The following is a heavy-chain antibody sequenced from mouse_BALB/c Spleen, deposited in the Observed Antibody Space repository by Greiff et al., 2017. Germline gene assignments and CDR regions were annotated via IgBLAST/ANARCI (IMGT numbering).Heavy chain of an antibody. CDR3: TRDYYGYHAMDY. Sequence: DVKLVESGGGLVKPGGSLKLSCAASGFTFSSYTMSWVRQTPEKRLEWVATISSGGSYTYYPDSVKGRFTISRDNAKNTLYLQMSSLKSEDTAMYYCTRDYYGYHAMDYWGQGTSVTVSS. V-gene: IGHV5-6-4*01. CDR2: ISSGGSYT. D-gene: IGHD1-2*01. CDR1: GFTFSSYT. J-gene: IGHJ4*01.